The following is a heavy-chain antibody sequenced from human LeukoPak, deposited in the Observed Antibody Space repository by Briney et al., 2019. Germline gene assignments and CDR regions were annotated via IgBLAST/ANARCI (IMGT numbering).Heavy chain of an antibody. CDR3: ARGSRRVATILWPFDY. V-gene: IGHV1-2*02. CDR1: GYTFTGYY. J-gene: IGHJ4*02. CDR2: INPNSGGT. D-gene: IGHD5-12*01. Sequence: GASVKVSCKASGYTFTGYYMHWVRQAPGQGLEWMGWINPNSGGTNYAQKFQGRVTMTRDTSISTAYMELSRLRSDDTAVYYCARGSRRVATILWPFDYWGQGTLVTVSS.